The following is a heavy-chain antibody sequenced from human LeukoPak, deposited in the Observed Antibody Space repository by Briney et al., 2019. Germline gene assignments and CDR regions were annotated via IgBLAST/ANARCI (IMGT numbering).Heavy chain of an antibody. CDR3: ASGGRYNSGWYGYYFDY. CDR2: INSDGSTT. V-gene: IGHV3-74*01. CDR1: GFTFSNYW. Sequence: TGGSLRLSCAASGFTFSNYWKHWVRQAPGKGLVWVSRINSDGSTTSYADSVKGRFTISRDNAKNTLYLQMNSLRAEDTAVYSCASGGRYNSGWYGYYFDYWGQGTLVTVSS. J-gene: IGHJ4*02. D-gene: IGHD6-19*01.